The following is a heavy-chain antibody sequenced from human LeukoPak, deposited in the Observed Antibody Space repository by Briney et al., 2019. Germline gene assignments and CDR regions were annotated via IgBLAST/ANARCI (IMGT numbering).Heavy chain of an antibody. J-gene: IGHJ4*02. CDR2: INPSGGST. D-gene: IGHD1-26*01. CDR3: ARASGSYYLDY. CDR1: GYTFTSYY. Sequence: ASVKVSCKASGYTFTSYYMHWVRQAPGQGLEWMGIINPSGGSTSYAQKFQGRVTMTRDTSTSTAYMELSSLRSEDTAVYYCARASGSYYLDYWGQGTLVTVSS. V-gene: IGHV1-46*01.